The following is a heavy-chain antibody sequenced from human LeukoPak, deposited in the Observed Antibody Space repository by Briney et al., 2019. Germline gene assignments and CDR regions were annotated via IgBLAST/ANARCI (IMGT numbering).Heavy chain of an antibody. Sequence: PGGSLRLSCAASGFTVSSYAMRWVRHAPGEGLEWVSAISGSGGSTYYADSVKGRFTISRDNSKNTLYLQMNSLRAEDTAVYYCAKTKDNFYYYGMDVWGQETTVTVSS. CDR3: AKTKDNFYYYGMDV. CDR2: ISGSGGST. J-gene: IGHJ6*02. CDR1: GFTVSSYA. V-gene: IGHV3-23*01.